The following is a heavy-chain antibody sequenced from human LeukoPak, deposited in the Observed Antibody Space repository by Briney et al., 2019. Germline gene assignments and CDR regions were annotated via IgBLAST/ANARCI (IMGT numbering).Heavy chain of an antibody. CDR3: AKDRSRYDSSAYDFDY. CDR1: GFTFSSYW. D-gene: IGHD3-22*01. J-gene: IGHJ4*02. Sequence: GGSLRLSCAASGFTFSSYWMHWVRQAPGKGLVWVSRINSDGSSTNYAASVKGRFTVSRDNSKNTLHLQMNSLRAEDTAVYYCAKDRSRYDSSAYDFDYWGQGTLVTVSS. CDR2: INSDGSST. V-gene: IGHV3-74*01.